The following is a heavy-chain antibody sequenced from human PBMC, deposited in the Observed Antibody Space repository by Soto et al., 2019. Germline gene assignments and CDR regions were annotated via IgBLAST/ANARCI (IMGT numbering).Heavy chain of an antibody. V-gene: IGHV4-59*01. D-gene: IGHD4-17*01. CDR3: ARANHYGDYDY. CDR2: IYYSGST. CDR1: GGSISSYY. Sequence: PSATLSLTCTVSGGSISSYYWSWIRQPPGKGLEWIGYIYYSGSTNYNPSLKSRVTISVDTSKNQFSLKLSSVTAADTAVYYCARANHYGDYDYWGQGTLVTVSS. J-gene: IGHJ4*02.